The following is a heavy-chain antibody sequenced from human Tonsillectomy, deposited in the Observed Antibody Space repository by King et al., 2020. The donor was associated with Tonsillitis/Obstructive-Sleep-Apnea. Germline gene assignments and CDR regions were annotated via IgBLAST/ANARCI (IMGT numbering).Heavy chain of an antibody. CDR2: IGSKAYGGTT. J-gene: IGHJ4*02. Sequence: VQLVESGGGLVKPGRSLRLSCTASGFTFGVYAMSWFRQAPGKGLEWVGFIGSKAYGGTTEYAAFLKGRFTIQRDDSKSIAYLQMNSLKTEEPAVYYCTRDTRDDFWSGYPPFDYWGQGTLVTVSS. CDR3: TRDTRDDFWSGYPPFDY. D-gene: IGHD3-3*01. V-gene: IGHV3-49*05. CDR1: GFTFGVYA.